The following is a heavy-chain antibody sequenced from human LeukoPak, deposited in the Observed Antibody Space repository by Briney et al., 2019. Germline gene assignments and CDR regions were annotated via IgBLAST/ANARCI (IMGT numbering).Heavy chain of an antibody. J-gene: IGHJ4*02. CDR3: ARESQWLPNSPLDY. D-gene: IGHD3-22*01. Sequence: PSETLSLTCAVYGGSFSGYYCSWIRQPPGKGLEWIGEINHSGSTNYNPSLKSRVTISVDTSKNQFSLKLSSVTAADTAVYYCARESQWLPNSPLDYWGQGTLVTVSS. CDR2: INHSGST. V-gene: IGHV4-34*01. CDR1: GGSFSGYY.